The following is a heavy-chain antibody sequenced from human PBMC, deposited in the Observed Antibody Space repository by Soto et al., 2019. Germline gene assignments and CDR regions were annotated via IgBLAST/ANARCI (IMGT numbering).Heavy chain of an antibody. CDR1: GGTFSTHA. CDR2: IIPISGTT. Sequence: SVKVSCKASGGTFSTHAIIWVRQAPGHGLEWMGGIIPISGTTYYTQKFQGRVTITADEPTSTAFMELSSLKSDDTAVFYCARGYCSGGNCYSGMDVWGQGTMVTAP. D-gene: IGHD2-15*01. J-gene: IGHJ6*02. V-gene: IGHV1-69*13. CDR3: ARGYCSGGNCYSGMDV.